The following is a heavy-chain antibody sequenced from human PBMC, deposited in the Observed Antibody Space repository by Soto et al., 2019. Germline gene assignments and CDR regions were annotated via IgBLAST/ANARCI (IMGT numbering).Heavy chain of an antibody. CDR3: ASWPPYYDYVWGSYPLDY. Sequence: GGSLRLSCAASGFTFSSYAMSWVRQAPGKGLEWVSAISGSGGSTYYADSVKGRFTISRDNSKNTLYLQMNSLRAEDTAVYYCASWPPYYDYVWGSYPLDYWGQGTLVTVSS. CDR1: GFTFSSYA. CDR2: ISGSGGST. D-gene: IGHD3-16*02. J-gene: IGHJ4*02. V-gene: IGHV3-23*01.